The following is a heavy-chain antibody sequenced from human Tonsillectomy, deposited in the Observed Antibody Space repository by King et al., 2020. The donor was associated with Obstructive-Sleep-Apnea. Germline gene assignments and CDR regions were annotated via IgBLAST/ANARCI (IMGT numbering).Heavy chain of an antibody. V-gene: IGHV3-66*01. CDR3: ARGHYDILTGYYSSP. CDR1: GFTVSGNY. J-gene: IGHJ5*02. D-gene: IGHD3-9*01. CDR2: IYGGGTT. Sequence: VQLVESGGGLVQPGGSLRLSCVASGFTVSGNYMSGVRQAPGKGLEWLSVIYGGGTTYYADSVKGRFTIPRDNSKNTLFLQMNSLRVEDTAVYYCARGHYDILTGYYSSPWGQGTLVTVSS.